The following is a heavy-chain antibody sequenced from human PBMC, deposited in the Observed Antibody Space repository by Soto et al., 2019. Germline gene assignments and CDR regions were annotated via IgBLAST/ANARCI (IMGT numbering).Heavy chain of an antibody. D-gene: IGHD4-17*01. Sequence: SETLSLTCTVSGGSISSYYWSWIRQPPGKGLEWIGYIYYSGSTNYNPSLKSRVTISVDTSKNQFSLKLSSVTAADTAVYYCARGFRDMTTVTTRNYYYYYYMDVWGKGTTVTVSS. V-gene: IGHV4-59*01. CDR2: IYYSGST. CDR1: GGSISSYY. CDR3: ARGFRDMTTVTTRNYYYYYYMDV. J-gene: IGHJ6*03.